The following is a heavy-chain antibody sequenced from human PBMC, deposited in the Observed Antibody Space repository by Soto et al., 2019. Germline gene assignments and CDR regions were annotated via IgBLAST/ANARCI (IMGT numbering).Heavy chain of an antibody. Sequence: GVSLRLSCAASGFTVSSNYMSWVRQAPGKGLEWVSVIYSGGSTYYADSVKGRFTISRDNSRNTLYLQMNSLSAEDTAVYYCARSPRGTMGSFDYWGQGTLVTVSS. CDR3: ARSPRGTMGSFDY. V-gene: IGHV3-53*01. CDR1: GFTVSSNY. D-gene: IGHD1-1*01. CDR2: IYSGGST. J-gene: IGHJ4*01.